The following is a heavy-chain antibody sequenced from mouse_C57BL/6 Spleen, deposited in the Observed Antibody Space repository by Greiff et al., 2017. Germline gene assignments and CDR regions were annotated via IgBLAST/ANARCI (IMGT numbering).Heavy chain of an antibody. CDR2: ISYDGSN. J-gene: IGHJ2*01. D-gene: IGHD2-4*01. CDR3: ARGARDYDRDYFDY. V-gene: IGHV3-6*01. Sequence: EVKLVESGPGLVKPSQSLSLTCSVTGYSITSGYYWNWIRQFPGNKLEWMGYISYDGSNNYNPSLKNRISITRDTSKNQFFLKLNSVTTEDTATYFCARGARDYDRDYFDYRGQGTTLTVSS. CDR1: GYSITSGYY.